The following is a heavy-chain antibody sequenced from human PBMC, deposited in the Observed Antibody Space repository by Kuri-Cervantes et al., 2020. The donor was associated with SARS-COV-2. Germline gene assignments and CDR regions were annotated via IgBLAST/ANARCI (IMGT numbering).Heavy chain of an antibody. J-gene: IGHJ4*02. CDR2: ISYDGSNK. D-gene: IGHD4-17*01. CDR1: GFTFSSYA. V-gene: IGHV3-30-3*01. CDR3: ARAHYGDYVAYIY. Sequence: GGSLRLSCAASGFTFSSYAMHWVRQAPAKGLEWVAVISYDGSNKYYADSVKGRFTISRDNSKNTLYLQMNSLRAEDTAVYYCARAHYGDYVAYIYWGQGTLVTVSS.